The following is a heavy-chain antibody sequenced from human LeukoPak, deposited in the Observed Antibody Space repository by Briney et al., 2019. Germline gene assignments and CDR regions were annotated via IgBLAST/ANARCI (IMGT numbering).Heavy chain of an antibody. J-gene: IGHJ4*02. Sequence: KPSETLSLTCTVSGGSISSYYWSWIRQPPGKGLEWIGYIYYSGSTNYNPSLKSRVTISVDTSKNQFSLKLSSVTAADMAVYYCARVYCSSTSCYAPYFDYWGQGTLVTVSS. CDR3: ARVYCSSTSCYAPYFDY. CDR2: IYYSGST. CDR1: GGSISSYY. D-gene: IGHD2-2*01. V-gene: IGHV4-59*01.